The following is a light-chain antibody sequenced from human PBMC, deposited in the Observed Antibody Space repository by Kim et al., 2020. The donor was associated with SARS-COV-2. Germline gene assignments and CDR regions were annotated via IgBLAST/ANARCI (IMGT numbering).Light chain of an antibody. CDR2: QDT. V-gene: IGLV3-1*01. CDR1: KLGDKY. Sequence: VSPGQPASITCSGDKLGDKYVCWYQQKPGQSPGLVIYQDTKRPSGIPGRFSGSKSGNTATLTIGGTQAMDEADYYCQAWDSGITYVFGTGTKVTVL. CDR3: QAWDSGITYV. J-gene: IGLJ1*01.